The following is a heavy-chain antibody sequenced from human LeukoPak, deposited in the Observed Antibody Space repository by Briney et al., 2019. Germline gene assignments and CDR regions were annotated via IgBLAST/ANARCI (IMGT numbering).Heavy chain of an antibody. J-gene: IGHJ4*02. CDR3: ARAYDFWSGPGGY. Sequence: GGSLRLSCGGSGFTFKSFSMHWVRQAPGKGLEWVSDISSNSGIKSYADSVKGRFTISRDNAKNSLYLQMNSLRAEDTAVYYCARAYDFWSGPGGYWGQGTLVTVSS. CDR1: GFTFKSFS. CDR2: ISSNSGIK. V-gene: IGHV3-48*01. D-gene: IGHD3-3*01.